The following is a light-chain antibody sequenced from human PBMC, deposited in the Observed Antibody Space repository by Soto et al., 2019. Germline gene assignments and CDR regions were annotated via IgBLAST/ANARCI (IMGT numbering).Light chain of an antibody. CDR1: SSDLGDYDY. J-gene: IGLJ2*01. Sequence: QSALTQPPSASGSPGQSVTISCTGTSSDLGDYDYVSWYQQHPGRAPKLLIYEVNKRPSGVPDRFSGSKSGNTASLTVTGLQAEEEADYYCSSYAGSNNWIFGGGTKLTVL. V-gene: IGLV2-8*01. CDR3: SSYAGSNNWI. CDR2: EVN.